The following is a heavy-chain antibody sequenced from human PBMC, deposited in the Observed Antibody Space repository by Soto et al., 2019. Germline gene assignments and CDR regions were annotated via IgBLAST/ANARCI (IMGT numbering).Heavy chain of an antibody. CDR1: GYSISSGYY. CDR2: IYHSGST. Sequence: SETLSLTCAVSGYSISSGYYWGWIRQPPGKGLEWIGSIYHSGSTYYNPSLKSRVTISVDTSKNQFSLKLSSVTAADTAVYYCARIDRGRIAARPPGYWGQGTLVTVSS. D-gene: IGHD6-6*01. V-gene: IGHV4-38-2*01. CDR3: ARIDRGRIAARPPGY. J-gene: IGHJ4*02.